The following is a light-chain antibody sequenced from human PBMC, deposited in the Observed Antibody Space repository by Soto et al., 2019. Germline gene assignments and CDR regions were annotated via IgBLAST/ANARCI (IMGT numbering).Light chain of an antibody. V-gene: IGKV1-39*01. Sequence: DIQMTQSPSSLSASVGHRVTITCRTSQSIDTYLHWYQHKPEKAPKLLIYAASNLQSGIPSRFSGSGSGTDFTLTISGLQAEDFATYYCQQCYSPPYTFGQGTKLEI. J-gene: IGKJ2*01. CDR2: AAS. CDR3: QQCYSPPYT. CDR1: QSIDTY.